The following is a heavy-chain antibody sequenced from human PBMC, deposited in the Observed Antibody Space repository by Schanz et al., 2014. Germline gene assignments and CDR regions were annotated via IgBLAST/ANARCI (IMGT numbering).Heavy chain of an antibody. V-gene: IGHV3-74*01. J-gene: IGHJ3*02. CDR3: ARKMKLGVYGGKGHDSLDI. Sequence: EVQLVQSGGGLVQPGGSLRLSCAASGFTFSSHWMHWVRQDPGKGLVWVARINSVGSNTDYADSVTGRFTICRDNAKNTLYLQMNTLRAEDTAVYYCARKMKLGVYGGKGHDSLDIWGQGTMVTVSS. D-gene: IGHD4-17*01. CDR2: INSVGSNT. CDR1: GFTFSSHW.